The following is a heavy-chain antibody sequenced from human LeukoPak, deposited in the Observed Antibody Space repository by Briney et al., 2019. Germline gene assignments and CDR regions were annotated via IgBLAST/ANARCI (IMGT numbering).Heavy chain of an antibody. Sequence: PGGSLRLSCAASGFTFSSYGMHWVRQAPGKGLEWVAVIWYDGSNKYYADSVKGRFTISRDNSKNTLYLQMNSLRAEDTAVYHCARGKMATITDAFDIWGQGTMVTVSS. J-gene: IGHJ3*02. V-gene: IGHV3-33*01. CDR3: ARGKMATITDAFDI. CDR1: GFTFSSYG. D-gene: IGHD5-24*01. CDR2: IWYDGSNK.